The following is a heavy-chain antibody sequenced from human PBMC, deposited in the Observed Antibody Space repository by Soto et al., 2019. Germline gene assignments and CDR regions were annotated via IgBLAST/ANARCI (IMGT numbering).Heavy chain of an antibody. V-gene: IGHV3-9*01. D-gene: IGHD3-9*01. CDR1: GFTFDDYA. J-gene: IGHJ4*02. CDR2: ISWNSGSI. CDR3: AAGYFDWFPMY. Sequence: GGSLRLSCAASGFTFDDYAMHWVRQAPGKGLEWVSGISWNSGSIGYADSVKGRFTISRDNAKNSLYLQMNSLRAEDTALYYCAAGYFDWFPMYWGQGTLVTVSS.